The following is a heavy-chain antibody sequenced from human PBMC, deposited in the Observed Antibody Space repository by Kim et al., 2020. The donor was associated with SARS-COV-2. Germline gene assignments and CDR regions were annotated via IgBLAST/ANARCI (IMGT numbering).Heavy chain of an antibody. CDR3: AKDHYYDSSGYYAFDI. Sequence: VTGRFTLSRDKSKTTLYLQMNSLRAEDTAVYYCAKDHYYDSSGYYAFDIWGQGTMVTVSS. V-gene: IGHV3-23*01. D-gene: IGHD3-22*01. J-gene: IGHJ3*02.